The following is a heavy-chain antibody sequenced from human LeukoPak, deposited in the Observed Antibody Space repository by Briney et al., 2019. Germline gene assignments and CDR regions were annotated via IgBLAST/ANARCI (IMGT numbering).Heavy chain of an antibody. Sequence: TGGSLRLSCAASGFSFGGFGMHWVRQAPGQGLEWVAFIGFDGNKKYIRDSVKGRLTISRDNSGNTLFLQMNSLRAEDTGVYYCAKDLSYSFEIPAYWGQGTLVTVSS. CDR1: GFSFGGFG. D-gene: IGHD4-11*01. J-gene: IGHJ4*02. V-gene: IGHV3-30*02. CDR2: IGFDGNKK. CDR3: AKDLSYSFEIPAY.